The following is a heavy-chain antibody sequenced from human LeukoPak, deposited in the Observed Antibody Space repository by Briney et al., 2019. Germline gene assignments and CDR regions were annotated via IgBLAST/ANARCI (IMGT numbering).Heavy chain of an antibody. CDR1: GYTLTELS. J-gene: IGHJ6*02. Sequence: ASVKVSCKVSGYTLTELSMHWVRQAPGKGLEWMGGFDPEDGETIYAQKSQGRVTMTEDTSTDTAYMELSSLRSEDTAVYYCATIVGEKQQLVKALTVGMDVWGQGTTVTVSS. CDR2: FDPEDGET. V-gene: IGHV1-24*01. CDR3: ATIVGEKQQLVKALTVGMDV. D-gene: IGHD6-13*01.